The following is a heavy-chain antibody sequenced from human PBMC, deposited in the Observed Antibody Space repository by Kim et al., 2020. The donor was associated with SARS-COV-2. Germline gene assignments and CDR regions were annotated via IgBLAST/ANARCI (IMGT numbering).Heavy chain of an antibody. Sequence: GGSLRLSYAASGFTFSSYAMSWVRQAPGKGLEWVSGVSYSGDDTYYADSVKDRFTVSRDNSKNTLYLQMNSLRAEDTAIYYCAKEKSAYGTYNYWGQGALVTVSS. J-gene: IGHJ4*02. V-gene: IGHV3-23*01. D-gene: IGHD1-26*01. CDR2: VSYSGDDT. CDR3: AKEKSAYGTYNY. CDR1: GFTFSSYA.